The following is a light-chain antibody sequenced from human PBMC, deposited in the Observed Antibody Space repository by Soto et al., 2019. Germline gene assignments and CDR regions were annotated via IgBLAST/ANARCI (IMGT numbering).Light chain of an antibody. J-gene: IGLJ1*01. CDR1: SSDVGSYNL. Sequence: QSALTQPASVFGSPGQSITISCTGTSSDVGSYNLVSWYQQHPGKAPKLMIYEVSKRPSGVSNRFSGSKSGNTASLTISGIQAEDEADYYCCSYAGSSTLYVFGTGTKLTVL. CDR2: EVS. CDR3: CSYAGSSTLYV. V-gene: IGLV2-23*02.